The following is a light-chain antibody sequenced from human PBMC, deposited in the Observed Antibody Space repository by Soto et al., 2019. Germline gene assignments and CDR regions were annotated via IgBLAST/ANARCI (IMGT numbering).Light chain of an antibody. CDR3: QQSYSTPPS. J-gene: IGKJ2*01. Sequence: DLPMTQSPSSLSASVGDRVTITCRASQSISSYLNWYQQKPGKAPKLLIYAASSFQSGVPSRFSGSGSGTDFTLTISSLQPEDFATYYCQQSYSTPPSFGQGTKLEIK. CDR2: AAS. V-gene: IGKV1-39*01. CDR1: QSISSY.